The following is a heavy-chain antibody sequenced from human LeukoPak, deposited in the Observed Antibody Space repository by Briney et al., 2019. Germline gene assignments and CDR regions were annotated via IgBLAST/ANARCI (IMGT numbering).Heavy chain of an antibody. CDR2: INPNSGGT. CDR3: ARHPGKVTNNWYFDL. V-gene: IGHV1-2*02. CDR1: GYTFTGYY. Sequence: ASVKVSCKASGYTFTGYYMHWVRQAPGQGLEWMGWINPNSGGTNYAQKFQGRVTMTRDTSITTAYMELSRLSSDDTAVYYCARHPGKVTNNWYFDLWGRGTLVTVSS. D-gene: IGHD4-23*01. J-gene: IGHJ2*01.